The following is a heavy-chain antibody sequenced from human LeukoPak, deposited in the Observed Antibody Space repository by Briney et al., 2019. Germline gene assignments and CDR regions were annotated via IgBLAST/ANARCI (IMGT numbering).Heavy chain of an antibody. CDR2: IYTSGST. CDR1: GGSISSYS. CDR3: ARAVHCSGGSCYFDY. V-gene: IGHV4-4*07. D-gene: IGHD2-15*01. Sequence: SETLSLTCTVSGGSISSYSWSWIRQPAGKGLEWIGRIYTSGSTKYNPSLTSRVTMSVDTSKNQFSLKLKSVTAADTAVYYCARAVHCSGGSCYFDYWGQGTLVTVSS. J-gene: IGHJ4*02.